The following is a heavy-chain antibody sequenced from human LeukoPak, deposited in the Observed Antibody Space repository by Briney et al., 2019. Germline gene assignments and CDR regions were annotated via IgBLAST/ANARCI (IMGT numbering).Heavy chain of an antibody. J-gene: IGHJ4*02. CDR1: GYTFTSYD. CDR3: VRENLGAH. D-gene: IGHD7-27*01. CDR2: MNPNSGNT. Sequence: ASVKVSCKASGYTFTSYDINWVRQATGQGLEWMGWMNPNSGNTGYAQKFQGRVTMTSDTSISTVYMELSSLKSDDTAVYYCVRENLGAHWGQGTLVTVSS. V-gene: IGHV1-8*01.